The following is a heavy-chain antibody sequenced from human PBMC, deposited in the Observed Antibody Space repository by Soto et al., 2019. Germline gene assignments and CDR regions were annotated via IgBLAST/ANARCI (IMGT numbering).Heavy chain of an antibody. CDR1: GGSISSSSYY. CDR2: IYYSGST. CDR3: ARSGIAVADLDY. Sequence: SETLSLTCTVSGGSISSSSYYWGWIRQPPGKGLEWIGSIYYSGSTYYNPSLKSRVTISVDTSKNQFSLKLSSVTAADTAVYYCARSGIAVADLDYWGQGTLVTVSS. J-gene: IGHJ4*02. D-gene: IGHD6-19*01. V-gene: IGHV4-39*01.